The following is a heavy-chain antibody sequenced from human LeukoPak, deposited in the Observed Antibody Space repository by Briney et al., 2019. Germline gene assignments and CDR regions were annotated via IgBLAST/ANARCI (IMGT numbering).Heavy chain of an antibody. J-gene: IGHJ3*02. V-gene: IGHV3-11*03. CDR3: GGGGGGGYYYDSSGYSNDAFDI. CDR1: GFTFSDYY. D-gene: IGHD3-22*01. Sequence: GGSLRLSCAASGFTFSDYYMSWIRQAPGKGLEWVSYISSSSSYTNYADSVKGRFTISRDNAKNSLYLQMNSLRAEDTAVYYGGGGGGGGYYYDSSGYSNDAFDIWGQGTMVTVSS. CDR2: ISSSSSYT.